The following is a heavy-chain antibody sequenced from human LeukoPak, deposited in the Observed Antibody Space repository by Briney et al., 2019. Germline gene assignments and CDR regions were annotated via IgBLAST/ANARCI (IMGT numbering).Heavy chain of an antibody. D-gene: IGHD6-19*01. CDR1: GYTXINFG. Sequence: ASVKVSCKAAGYTXINFGVTWVRQAPGQGLEWMGWISPYNDNTNYAQRLQGRVTMTTDTSTNTAYMELRSLTSDDTALYYCARDREQWLGPGAFDIWGQGTMVAVSS. J-gene: IGHJ3*02. V-gene: IGHV1-18*01. CDR2: ISPYNDNT. CDR3: ARDREQWLGPGAFDI.